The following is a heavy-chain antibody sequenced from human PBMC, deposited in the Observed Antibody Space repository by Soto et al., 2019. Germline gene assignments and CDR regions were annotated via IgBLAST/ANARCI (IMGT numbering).Heavy chain of an antibody. CDR1: GFTFNNAW. CDR3: TIDVESNFAY. V-gene: IGHV3-15*01. CDR2: IKRKTYGGAP. Sequence: EVQLVESGGGLVKPGGSLRLSCVGSGFTFNNAWVSWVRQAPGKGLEWVGRIKRKTYGGAPDYAAPVKGRFTISRDDSKTTVYLQMNSLTSEDTGVYYCTIDVESNFAYWGQGTLVTVSS. J-gene: IGHJ4*02.